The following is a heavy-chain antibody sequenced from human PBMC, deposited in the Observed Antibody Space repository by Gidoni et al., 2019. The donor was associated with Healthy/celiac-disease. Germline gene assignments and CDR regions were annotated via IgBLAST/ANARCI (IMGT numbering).Heavy chain of an antibody. V-gene: IGHV3-23*01. CDR1: GFTFRSYA. J-gene: IGHJ4*02. CDR3: AKDGGYSSGWYQDY. CDR2: ISGSGGST. Sequence: EVQLLESGGGLVQPGGSLRLSCAASGFTFRSYAMSWVRQAPGKGLEWVSAISGSGGSTYYADSVKGRFTISRDNSKNTLYLQMNSLRAEDTAVYYCAKDGGYSSGWYQDYWGQGTLVTVSS. D-gene: IGHD6-19*01.